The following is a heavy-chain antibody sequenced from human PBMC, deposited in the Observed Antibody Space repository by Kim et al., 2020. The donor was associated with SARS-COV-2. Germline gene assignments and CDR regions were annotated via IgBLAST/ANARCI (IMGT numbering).Heavy chain of an antibody. CDR3: ARDHRARVFGRPSAEYFQH. CDR1: GFTFSSYS. V-gene: IGHV3-21*01. Sequence: GGSLRLSCAASGFTFSSYSMNWVRQAPGKGLEWVSSISSSSSYIYYADSVKGRFTISRDNAKNSLYLQMNSLRAEDTAVYYCARDHRARVFGRPSAEYFQHWGQGTLVTVSS. CDR2: ISSSSSYI. D-gene: IGHD2-8*01. J-gene: IGHJ1*01.